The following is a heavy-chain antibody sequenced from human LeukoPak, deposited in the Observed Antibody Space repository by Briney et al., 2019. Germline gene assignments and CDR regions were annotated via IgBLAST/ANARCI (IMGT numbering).Heavy chain of an antibody. V-gene: IGHV3-11*01. Sequence: GGSLSLSCAASGFTFSDYYMSWIRQVPGKGLEWVSYICDSGRTIYYADSVKGRFTISRDNAKNSVYLQMNNLRAEDTAVYYCARDRLGDYDHSGYYNKWGQGTLVTVSS. CDR3: ARDRLGDYDHSGYYNK. CDR2: ICDSGRTI. J-gene: IGHJ4*02. D-gene: IGHD3-22*01. CDR1: GFTFSDYY.